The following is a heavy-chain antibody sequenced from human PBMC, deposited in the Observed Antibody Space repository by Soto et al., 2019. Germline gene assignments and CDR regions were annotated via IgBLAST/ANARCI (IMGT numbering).Heavy chain of an antibody. D-gene: IGHD4-17*01. CDR2: LYWDDDK. J-gene: IGHJ4*02. Sequence: SGPTLVNPTQTLTLTCTFSGFSLSSIGVGVGWIRQPPGKALEWLGILYWDDDKHYSPSLKSRISIAKDTSKDQVVLTLTNMDPVDTATYYCAHGFYGDYPLDYWGQGTLVTVSS. V-gene: IGHV2-5*02. CDR3: AHGFYGDYPLDY. CDR1: GFSLSSIGVG.